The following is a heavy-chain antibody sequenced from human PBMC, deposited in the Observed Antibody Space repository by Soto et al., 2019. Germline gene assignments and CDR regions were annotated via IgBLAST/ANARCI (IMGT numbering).Heavy chain of an antibody. CDR3: PLYYYDSSGYYSIDY. D-gene: IGHD3-22*01. V-gene: IGHV4-39*01. CDR1: VGSISSSSYY. CDR2: IYYSGST. J-gene: IGHJ4*02. Sequence: SETLSLTCTVPVGSISSSSYYWGWIRQPPGKGLEWIGSIYYSGSTYYNPSLKSRVTISVDTSKNQFSLKLSSVTAADTAVYYCPLYYYDSSGYYSIDYWGQGTLVTVSS.